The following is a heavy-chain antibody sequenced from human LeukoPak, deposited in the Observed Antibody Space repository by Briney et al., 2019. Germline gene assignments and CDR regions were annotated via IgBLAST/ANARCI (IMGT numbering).Heavy chain of an antibody. D-gene: IGHD3-9*01. Sequence: GASVKVSCKASGYTFTSYDINWVRQATGQGLEWMGWMNPNSGNTGYAQKFQGRVTMTRNTSISTAYMELSSLRSEDTAVYYCAREHDTLTGYSFDYWGQGTLVTVSS. CDR3: AREHDTLTGYSFDY. CDR1: GYTFTSYD. J-gene: IGHJ4*02. V-gene: IGHV1-8*01. CDR2: MNPNSGNT.